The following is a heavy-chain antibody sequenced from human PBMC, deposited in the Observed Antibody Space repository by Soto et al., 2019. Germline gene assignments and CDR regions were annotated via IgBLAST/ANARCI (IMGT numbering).Heavy chain of an antibody. D-gene: IGHD1-26*01. CDR2: IYYSGST. Sequence: SETLSLTCTVSGGSISSGDYWSWIRQLPGKGLEWIGYIYYSGSTNYNPSLKSRVTISVDTSKNQFSLKLSSVTAADTAVYYCARESIVGARYYYYYYGMDVWGQGTTVTVSS. V-gene: IGHV4-61*08. CDR1: GGSISSGDY. CDR3: ARESIVGARYYYYYYGMDV. J-gene: IGHJ6*02.